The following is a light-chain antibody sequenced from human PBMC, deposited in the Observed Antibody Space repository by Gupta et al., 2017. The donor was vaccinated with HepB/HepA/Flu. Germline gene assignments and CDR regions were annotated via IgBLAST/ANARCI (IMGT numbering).Light chain of an antibody. J-gene: IGKJ2*01. Sequence: IVLTQSPGTLSLSPGESATLSCRATQSVSSNNLAWYQQKPGQAPRLLIYGASTRATGIPDRFSGSGSATDFTLTISTVEPEDFAVYYCQQYGTSLYTFGQGTNLEIK. CDR1: QSVSSNN. CDR3: QQYGTSLYT. CDR2: GAS. V-gene: IGKV3-20*01.